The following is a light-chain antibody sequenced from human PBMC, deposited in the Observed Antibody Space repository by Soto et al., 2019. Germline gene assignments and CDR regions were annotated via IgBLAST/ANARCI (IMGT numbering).Light chain of an antibody. CDR2: GAS. CDR3: HQYNNWPPEDT. Sequence: EIVMTQSPATLSVPPGERATLSCRASQSVSSNLAWYQQKPGQAPRLLIYGASIRAIGIPARFSGSGSGTEFTLTISSLQSEDFAVYYCHQYNNWPPEDTFGQGTKVDIK. J-gene: IGKJ2*01. CDR1: QSVSSN. V-gene: IGKV3-15*01.